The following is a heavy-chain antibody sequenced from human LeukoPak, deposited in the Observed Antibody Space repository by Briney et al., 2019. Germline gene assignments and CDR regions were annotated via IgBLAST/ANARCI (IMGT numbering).Heavy chain of an antibody. J-gene: IGHJ4*02. V-gene: IGHV1-18*04. CDR2: ISAYNGNT. CDR1: GYTFTSYG. Sequence: ASVKVSCKASGYTFTSYGISWVRQAPGQGLEWMGRISAYNGNTNYAQKLQGRVTMTTDTSTSTAYMELRSLRSDDTAVYYCARGDCSSTSCFNFDYWGQGTLVTVSS. D-gene: IGHD2-2*01. CDR3: ARGDCSSTSCFNFDY.